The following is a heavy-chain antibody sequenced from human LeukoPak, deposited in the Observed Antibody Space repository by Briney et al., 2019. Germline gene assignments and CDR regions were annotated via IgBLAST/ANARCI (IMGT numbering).Heavy chain of an antibody. Sequence: SETLSLTCTVSGGSISTYYWSWIRQPPGKGLEWIGYIYYSGSTNYNPSLKSRVTISVDTSKNQFSLKLSSVTAADTAVYYCARLDYGGNADYFDYWGQGTLVTVSS. V-gene: IGHV4-59*01. J-gene: IGHJ4*02. CDR2: IYYSGST. D-gene: IGHD4-23*01. CDR1: GGSISTYY. CDR3: ARLDYGGNADYFDY.